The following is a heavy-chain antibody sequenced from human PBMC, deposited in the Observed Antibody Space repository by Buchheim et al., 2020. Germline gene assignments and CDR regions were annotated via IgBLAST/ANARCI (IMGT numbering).Heavy chain of an antibody. CDR1: GGSFSGYY. D-gene: IGHD5-24*01. CDR2: INHSGST. J-gene: IGHJ4*02. V-gene: IGHV4-34*01. Sequence: QVQLQQWGAGLLKPSETLSLTCAVYGGSFSGYYWSWIRQPPGKGLEWIGEINHSGSTNINPSLKSRVTISVDTCQNQFSLNLSSVTAADTAVYYCTDGGGGGIGYWGQGTL. CDR3: TDGGGGGIGY.